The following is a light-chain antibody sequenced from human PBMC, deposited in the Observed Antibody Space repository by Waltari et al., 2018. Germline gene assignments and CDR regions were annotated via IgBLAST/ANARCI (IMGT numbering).Light chain of an antibody. J-gene: IGLJ3*02. Sequence: QVVLTQSPSASASLGASVKLTCTLNSEFSHFAIAWHQLQPEQCPRYLMRLNSAGSSGAERYLTISSLHSDDEADYYCQTWGTGIYWIFGGGTKLTVL. CDR1: SEFSHFA. V-gene: IGLV4-69*01. CDR2: LNSAG. CDR3: QTWGTGIYWI.